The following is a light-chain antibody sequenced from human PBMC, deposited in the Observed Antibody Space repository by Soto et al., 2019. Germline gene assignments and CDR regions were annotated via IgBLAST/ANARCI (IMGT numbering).Light chain of an antibody. V-gene: IGLV2-23*01. CDR3: CSYAGSSPVV. J-gene: IGLJ2*01. Sequence: QSVLTQPASVSGSPGQSITISCTGTSSDVGSYNLVSWYQQHPGKAPKLMIYEGSKRPSGVPNRFSGSKSGNTASLTISGLQAEDEADYYCCSYAGSSPVVFGGGTKVTVL. CDR2: EGS. CDR1: SSDVGSYNL.